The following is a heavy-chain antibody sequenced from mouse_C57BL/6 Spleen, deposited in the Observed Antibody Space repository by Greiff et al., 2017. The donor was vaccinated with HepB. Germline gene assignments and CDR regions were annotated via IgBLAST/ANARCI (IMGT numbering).Heavy chain of an antibody. D-gene: IGHD4-1*01. CDR3: ASNWDR. CDR2: IDPANGNT. J-gene: IGHJ2*01. Sequence: EVMLVESVAELVRPGASVKLSCTASGFNIKNTYMHLVKQRPEQGLEWIGRIDPANGNTKYAPKFQGKATITADTSSNTAYLQLSSLTSEDTAIYYCASNWDRWGQGTTLTVSS. CDR1: GFNIKNTY. V-gene: IGHV14-3*01.